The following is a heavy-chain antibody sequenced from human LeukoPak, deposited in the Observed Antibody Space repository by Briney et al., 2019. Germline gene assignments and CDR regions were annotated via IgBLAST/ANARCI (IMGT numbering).Heavy chain of an antibody. V-gene: IGHV3-20*04. CDR2: ISWIGSST. D-gene: IGHD3-9*01. CDR1: GFTFDDYA. Sequence: PGGSLRLSCAACGFTFDDYAMSWVRQGPGKGLKWVSGISWIGSSTGHADSVKGRFTISRDNARNSLYLQMNSLRAEDTAFYYYARVLRHFDWSPFDYWGQGILVTVSS. CDR3: ARVLRHFDWSPFDY. J-gene: IGHJ4*02.